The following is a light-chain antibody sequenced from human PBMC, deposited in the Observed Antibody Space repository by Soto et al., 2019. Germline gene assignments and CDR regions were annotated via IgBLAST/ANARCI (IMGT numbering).Light chain of an antibody. V-gene: IGKV3-20*01. CDR3: QHYGSSPPLT. J-gene: IGKJ3*01. Sequence: EIVLTQSPGTLSLSPGERVTLSCRASQSVGDNYLAWYRQKPGQAPRILIYGASHRATGVPDRFSGSGSGTDFTLTISRLEPEDFAVYYCQHYGSSPPLTFGPGTKVEIK. CDR1: QSVGDNY. CDR2: GAS.